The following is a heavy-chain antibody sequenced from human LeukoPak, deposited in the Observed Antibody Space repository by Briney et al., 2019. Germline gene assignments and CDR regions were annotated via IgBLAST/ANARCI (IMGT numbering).Heavy chain of an antibody. CDR3: ARGSLFDP. Sequence: KPSETLSLTCTVSGYSISSGYYWGWIRQPPGKGLEWIGSIYHSGSTYYNPSLKSRVTISVDTSKNQFSLKLSSVTAADTAVYYCARGSLFDPWGQGTLVTVSS. CDR1: GYSISSGYY. D-gene: IGHD2-15*01. V-gene: IGHV4-38-2*02. CDR2: IYHSGST. J-gene: IGHJ5*02.